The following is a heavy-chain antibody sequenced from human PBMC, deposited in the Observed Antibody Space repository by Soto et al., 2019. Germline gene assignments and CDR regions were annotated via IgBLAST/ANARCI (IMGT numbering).Heavy chain of an antibody. Sequence: PGGSLRLSCAASGFTFSSYWMSWVRQAPGKGLEWVANIKQDGSEKYYVDSVKGRFTISRDNAKNSLYLQMNSLRAEDTAVYYCAMFYYDSSGYLPAPSSYDYDMDVLDQGTTVTVSS. V-gene: IGHV3-7*02. CDR1: GFTFSSYW. J-gene: IGHJ6*02. D-gene: IGHD3-22*01. CDR3: AMFYYDSSGYLPAPSSYDYDMDV. CDR2: IKQDGSEK.